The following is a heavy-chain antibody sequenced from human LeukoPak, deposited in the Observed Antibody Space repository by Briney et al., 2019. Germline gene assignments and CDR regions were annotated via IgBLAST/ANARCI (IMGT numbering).Heavy chain of an antibody. V-gene: IGHV3-23*01. CDR3: AKGNMYYDILTGYFPDY. CDR1: GFTFSSYW. D-gene: IGHD3-9*01. CDR2: ISGSGGRT. J-gene: IGHJ4*02. Sequence: GGSLRLSCAASGFTFSSYWMSWVRQAPGKGLEWVSAISGSGGRTYYADSVKGRFTISRDNSKNTLYLQMNSLRAEDTAVYYCAKGNMYYDILTGYFPDYWGQGTLVTVSS.